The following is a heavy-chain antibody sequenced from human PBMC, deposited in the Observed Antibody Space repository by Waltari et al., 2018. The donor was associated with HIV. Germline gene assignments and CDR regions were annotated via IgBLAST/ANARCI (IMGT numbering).Heavy chain of an antibody. CDR2: ISSGGDNV. CDR3: ARDLQATVAVDYFDF. Sequence: QVQLAESGGDLVKPGGSLRRSCAGSGFTFSDYYMNWIRQAPGKGLEWISYISSGGDNVYYAESVKGRFTSSRDNAKNSLFLQMNHLTAEDTAVYYCARDLQATVAVDYFDFWGQGTLVTVSS. V-gene: IGHV3-11*04. J-gene: IGHJ4*02. CDR1: GFTFSDYY.